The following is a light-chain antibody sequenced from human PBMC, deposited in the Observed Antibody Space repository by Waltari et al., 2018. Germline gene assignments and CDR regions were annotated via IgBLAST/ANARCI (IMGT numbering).Light chain of an antibody. V-gene: IGLV2-14*03. Sequence: QSALTQPASVSGSPGQSITISCPGTSSALVGYNYVSWFQQHPGRAPKLIIYGVNNRPSGISNRFSGSKSGNTASLTISGLQAEDESHYYCTSYTTSFTVVFGGGTKLTVL. CDR2: GVN. J-gene: IGLJ2*01. CDR1: SSALVGYNY. CDR3: TSYTTSFTVV.